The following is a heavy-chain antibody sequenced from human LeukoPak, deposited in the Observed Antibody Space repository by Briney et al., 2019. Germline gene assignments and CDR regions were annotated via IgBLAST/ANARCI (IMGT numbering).Heavy chain of an antibody. CDR1: GFTFSHYS. CDR2: ISSSSTII. J-gene: IGHJ4*02. D-gene: IGHD6-19*01. Sequence: GGSLRLSCAASGFTFSHYSMNWVRHGPGKGLERVEYISSSSTIIYYADSVKGRFAIFRDNGKNSLYLQMNSLRDEDTAVYYCARWFTSGRGYFGYWGQRIPVTVAS. V-gene: IGHV3-48*02. CDR3: ARWFTSGRGYFGY.